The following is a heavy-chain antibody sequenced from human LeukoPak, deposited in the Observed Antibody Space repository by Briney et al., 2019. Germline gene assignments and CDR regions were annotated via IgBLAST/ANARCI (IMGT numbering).Heavy chain of an antibody. Sequence: GGSLRLSCAASGFTFSSYAMSWVRQAPGKGLEWVSSISSSSSYIYYADSVKGRFTISRDNSKNTLYLQMNSLRAEDTAVFYCGKLFYSSGMYHFDYWGQGTLVTVSS. V-gene: IGHV3-23*01. D-gene: IGHD3-10*01. CDR2: ISSSSSYI. J-gene: IGHJ4*02. CDR3: GKLFYSSGMYHFDY. CDR1: GFTFSSYA.